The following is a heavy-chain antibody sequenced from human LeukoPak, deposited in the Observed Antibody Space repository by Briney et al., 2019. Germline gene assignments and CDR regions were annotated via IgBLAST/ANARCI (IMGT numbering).Heavy chain of an antibody. CDR2: IFSGGSVS. V-gene: IGHV3-23*05. CDR1: GFPFSSYA. CDR3: AKGGGRPLDDAYDI. Sequence: GGSLGLSCAASGFPFSSYAMSWVRQLPGKGLEWVSTIFSGGSVSYYADSVQGRFTASRDNSKNTLYLQMIGLRAEDTATYYCAKGGGRPLDDAYDIWGQGTVVTVSS. J-gene: IGHJ3*02. D-gene: IGHD1-1*01.